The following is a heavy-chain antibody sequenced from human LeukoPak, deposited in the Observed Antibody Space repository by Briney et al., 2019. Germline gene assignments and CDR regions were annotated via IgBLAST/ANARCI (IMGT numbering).Heavy chain of an antibody. V-gene: IGHV4-59*01. CDR2: IYYTGST. Sequence: PSETLSLTCTVSGRSISEYYWYWIRQPPGKGLEWIGYIYYTGSTKYHPSLNSRLTISVDTSKNQFSLRLPSVTAADTAVYYCARGGNFYRGLYFEYWGQGALVTVSS. D-gene: IGHD1-26*01. CDR3: ARGGNFYRGLYFEY. J-gene: IGHJ4*02. CDR1: GRSISEYY.